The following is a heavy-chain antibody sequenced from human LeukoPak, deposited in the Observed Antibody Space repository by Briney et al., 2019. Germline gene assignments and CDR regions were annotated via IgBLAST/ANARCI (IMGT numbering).Heavy chain of an antibody. CDR3: ARGYGSGSYPYYYYYMDV. Sequence: SETLSLTCTVSGASINSYYWSWIRQPPGKGLEWIGYLYYSGSTNYNPSLKSRVAISVDTSTNQFSLKLSSVTAADTAVYYCARGYGSGSYPYYYYYMDVWGKGTTVTISS. V-gene: IGHV4-59*01. CDR1: GASINSYY. CDR2: LYYSGST. J-gene: IGHJ6*03. D-gene: IGHD3-10*01.